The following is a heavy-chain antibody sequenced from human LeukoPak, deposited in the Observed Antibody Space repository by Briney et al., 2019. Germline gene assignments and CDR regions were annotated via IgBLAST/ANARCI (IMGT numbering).Heavy chain of an antibody. CDR2: SIPENGQT. CDR1: GYTLTELS. D-gene: IGHD1-1*01. CDR3: ARERTGGDFDY. V-gene: IGHV1-24*01. Sequence: ASVKVSCKVSGYTLTELSIHWVRQGLEEGLQWMGASIPENGQTLYAQNFEGRVTMTRDTSISTAYMELSRLRSDDTAVYYCARERTGGDFDYWGQGTLVTVSS. J-gene: IGHJ4*02.